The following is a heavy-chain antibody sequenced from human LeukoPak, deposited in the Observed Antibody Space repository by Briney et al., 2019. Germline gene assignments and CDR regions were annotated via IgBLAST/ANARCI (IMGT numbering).Heavy chain of an antibody. CDR2: IYYSGST. J-gene: IGHJ3*02. CDR1: AGSISSYY. CDR3: ARGIVAVVTDAFDI. D-gene: IGHD3-22*01. Sequence: SETLSLTCTVSAGSISSYYWSWIRQPPGKGLEWIGYIYYSGSTNYNPSLKSRVTISVDTSNDQFSLKLSSVSAADTAVYYCARGIVAVVTDAFDIWGQGTMVTVSS. V-gene: IGHV4-59*01.